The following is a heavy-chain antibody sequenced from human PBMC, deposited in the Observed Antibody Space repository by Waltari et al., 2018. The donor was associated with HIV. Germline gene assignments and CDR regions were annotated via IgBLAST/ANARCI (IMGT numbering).Heavy chain of an antibody. CDR1: GYTFTGYS. J-gene: IGHJ4*02. Sequence: QVQLVQSGAEVKKPGASVKVSCKGSGYTFTGYSIHWVRQAPGQGLEWMGWINPNNGGTNDAQKFPDRVTMTRDTSISTAYMELSRLRSDDTAVYYCARNLDGDYVLAYWGQGILVTVSS. V-gene: IGHV1-2*02. CDR3: ARNLDGDYVLAY. D-gene: IGHD4-17*01. CDR2: INPNNGGT.